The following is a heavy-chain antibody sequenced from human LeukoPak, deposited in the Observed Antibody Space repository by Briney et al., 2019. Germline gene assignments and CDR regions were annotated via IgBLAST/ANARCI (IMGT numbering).Heavy chain of an antibody. J-gene: IGHJ6*03. CDR1: GGSISSGDYY. D-gene: IGHD1-1*01. V-gene: IGHV4-30-4*01. CDR3: ARGPPDEGQLMDV. CDR2: IYYSGST. Sequence: SETLSLTCTVSGGSISSGDYYWRWIRQPPGKGLEWIGNIYYSGSTYYNPSLKSRVNISVDTSKNQFSLKLSSVTAADTAVYYCARGPPDEGQLMDVWGKGPTVTVSS.